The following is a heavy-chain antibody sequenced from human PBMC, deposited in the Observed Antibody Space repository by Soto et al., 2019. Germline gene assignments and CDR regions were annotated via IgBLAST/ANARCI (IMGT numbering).Heavy chain of an antibody. J-gene: IGHJ4*02. CDR3: ARPGYCTGGSCYFFLY. D-gene: IGHD2-15*01. Sequence: QVQLVESGGGVVQPGKSLRLSCAASGFTVSGYGMHWVRQAPGKGLEWVALIWYDGSNKYYVDSVKGRFTISRDNSKNTMYLQMNSLRAEDTAVYYCARPGYCTGGSCYFFLYWGQGTLVTVSS. CDR1: GFTVSGYG. V-gene: IGHV3-33*01. CDR2: IWYDGSNK.